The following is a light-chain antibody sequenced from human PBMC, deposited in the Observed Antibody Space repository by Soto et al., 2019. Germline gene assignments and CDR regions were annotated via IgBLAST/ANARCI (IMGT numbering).Light chain of an antibody. CDR1: QSISDT. CDR2: GAS. CDR3: QQRFDWPKIT. Sequence: EIVMTQSPATLSVSPGGRATLSCRASQSISDTLAWYQQKPGQAPRLLIYGASKRATGFPDRFSGSGSGTDFTLTISSLEPEDFGVFYCQQRFDWPKITFGQGTRLEIK. V-gene: IGKV3-11*01. J-gene: IGKJ5*01.